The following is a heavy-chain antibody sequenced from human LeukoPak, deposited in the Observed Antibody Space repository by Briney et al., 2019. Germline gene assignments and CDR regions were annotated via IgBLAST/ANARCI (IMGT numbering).Heavy chain of an antibody. CDR3: ARDPRRYCSGGSCYGMDV. V-gene: IGHV3-11*01. CDR2: ISSSGSTI. Sequence: AGGSLRLSCAASGFTFSDYYMSWIRQAPGKGLEWVSYISSSGSTIYYADSVKGRFTISRDNAKNSLYLQMNSLRAEDTAVYYCARDPRRYCSGGSCYGMDVWGQGTTVTVSS. J-gene: IGHJ6*02. D-gene: IGHD2-15*01. CDR1: GFTFSDYY.